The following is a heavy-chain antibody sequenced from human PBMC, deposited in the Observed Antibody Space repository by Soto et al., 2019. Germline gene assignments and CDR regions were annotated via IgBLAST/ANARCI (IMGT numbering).Heavy chain of an antibody. CDR1: GGSISSSNW. Sequence: SETLSLTCAVSGGSISSSNWWSWVRQPPGKGLEWIGEIYHSGSTNYNPSLKSRVTISVDKSKNQFSLKLSSVTAADTAVYYCARDLNGIAAAGTFAYWGQGTLVTVSS. J-gene: IGHJ4*02. CDR3: ARDLNGIAAAGTFAY. V-gene: IGHV4-4*02. CDR2: IYHSGST. D-gene: IGHD6-13*01.